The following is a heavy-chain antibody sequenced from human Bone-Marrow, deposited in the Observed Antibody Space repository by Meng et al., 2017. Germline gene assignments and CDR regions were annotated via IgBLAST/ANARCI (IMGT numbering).Heavy chain of an antibody. CDR2: INSDGSDT. CDR3: ARDPELDYYGSGSYYKDGYFQH. Sequence: GESLKISCAASGFTLSTYWMHWVRQAPGKGLVWVSRINSDGSDTSYADSVKGRFTISRDNAKNTLYLQMNSLRAEDTAVYYCARDPELDYYGSGSYYKDGYFQHWGQGTLVTVSS. V-gene: IGHV3-74*01. D-gene: IGHD3-10*01. CDR1: GFTLSTYW. J-gene: IGHJ1*01.